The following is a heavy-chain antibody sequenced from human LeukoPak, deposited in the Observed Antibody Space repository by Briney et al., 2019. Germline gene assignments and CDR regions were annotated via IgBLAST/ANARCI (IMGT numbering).Heavy chain of an antibody. D-gene: IGHD3-10*01. Sequence: SETLSLTCTVSGYSISSGYYWSWIRQPPGKGLEWIGEINHSGSTNYNPSLKSRVTISVDTSKNQFSLKLSSVTAADTAVYYCARHRYYGSATMDVWGKGTTVTVSS. CDR1: GYSISSGYY. CDR2: INHSGST. V-gene: IGHV4-38-2*02. CDR3: ARHRYYGSATMDV. J-gene: IGHJ6*03.